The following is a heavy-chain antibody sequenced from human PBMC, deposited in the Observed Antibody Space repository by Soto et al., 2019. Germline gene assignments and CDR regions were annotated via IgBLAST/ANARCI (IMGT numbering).Heavy chain of an antibody. J-gene: IGHJ4*02. V-gene: IGHV1-18*04. CDR1: GYTFTGYG. D-gene: IGHD2-15*01. CDR3: ARMGYCSGGSCYSGSGDY. CDR2: ISAHNGNT. Sequence: AASVKVSCKASGYTFTGYGISWVRQAPGQGLEWMGWISAHNGNTAYAQKLQGRVTMTTDTATNTAYMELRSLRSDDTALYYCARMGYCSGGSCYSGSGDYWGQGTLVTVSS.